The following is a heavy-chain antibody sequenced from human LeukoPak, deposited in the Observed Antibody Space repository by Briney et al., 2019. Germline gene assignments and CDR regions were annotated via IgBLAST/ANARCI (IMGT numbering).Heavy chain of an antibody. D-gene: IGHD2-15*01. V-gene: IGHV3-48*01. Sequence: GGSLRLSCAASGFTFSSYTMNWVRQAPGKGLEWLSYISSSGSTIYYADSVKGRFTISRDNSRNTLSLQMNSLRAEDTAIYYCAKDVMRCSGGCIWGQGTLVTVSS. CDR1: GFTFSSYT. CDR2: ISSSGSTI. CDR3: AKDVMRCSGGCI. J-gene: IGHJ4*02.